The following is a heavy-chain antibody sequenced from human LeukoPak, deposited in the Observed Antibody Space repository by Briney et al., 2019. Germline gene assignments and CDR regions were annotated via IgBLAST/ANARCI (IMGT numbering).Heavy chain of an antibody. CDR2: INHSGST. CDR1: GGSFSGYY. V-gene: IGHV4-34*01. D-gene: IGHD1-26*01. CDR3: VRGNIRYYSGSYFLFDY. J-gene: IGHJ4*02. Sequence: PSETLPLTCTVYGGSFSGYYWSWIRQPPGKGLEWIGEINHSGSTNYNPSLKSRVTISVDTSKNQFSLKLSSVTAADTAVYYCVRGNIRYYSGSYFLFDYWGQGTLVTVSS.